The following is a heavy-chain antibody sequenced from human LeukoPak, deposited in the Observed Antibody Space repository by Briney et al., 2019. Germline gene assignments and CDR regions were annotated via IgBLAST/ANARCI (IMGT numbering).Heavy chain of an antibody. CDR3: AKDLGITGYYFDY. J-gene: IGHJ4*02. D-gene: IGHD1-20*01. CDR1: GFTFSSYA. Sequence: GGSLRLSCAASGFTFSSYAMSWVRQAPGKGLEWVSAISGSGGSTYYADSVKGRFTISRDSSKNTLYLQMNSLRAEDTAVYYCAKDLGITGYYFDYWGQGTLVTVSS. V-gene: IGHV3-23*01. CDR2: ISGSGGST.